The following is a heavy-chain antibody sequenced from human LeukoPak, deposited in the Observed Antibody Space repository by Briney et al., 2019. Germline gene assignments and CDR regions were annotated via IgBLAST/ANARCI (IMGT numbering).Heavy chain of an antibody. D-gene: IGHD6-13*01. J-gene: IGHJ3*02. CDR1: GYTFTSYV. CDR3: AREAYSSSWPHDAFDI. Sequence: GASVKVSCKASGYTFTSYVISGVRQPPGQGLEWMGGITAYNGNTNYAQKLQGRVTMTTDTSTSTAYMELRSLRSDDTAVYYCAREAYSSSWPHDAFDIWGQGTMVTVSS. CDR2: ITAYNGNT. V-gene: IGHV1-18*01.